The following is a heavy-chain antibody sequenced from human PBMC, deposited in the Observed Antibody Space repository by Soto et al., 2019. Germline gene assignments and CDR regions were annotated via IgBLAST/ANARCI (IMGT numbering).Heavy chain of an antibody. CDR3: ARERVGGASSWPLDY. CDR2: INPNSGGT. J-gene: IGHJ4*02. V-gene: IGHV1-2*02. D-gene: IGHD6-13*01. Sequence: ASVKVSCKASGYTFTGYYMHWVRQAPGQGLEWMGWINPNSGGTNYAQKFQGRVTMTRDTSISTAYMELSRLRSDDTAVYYCARERVGGASSWPLDYWGQGTLATVSS. CDR1: GYTFTGYY.